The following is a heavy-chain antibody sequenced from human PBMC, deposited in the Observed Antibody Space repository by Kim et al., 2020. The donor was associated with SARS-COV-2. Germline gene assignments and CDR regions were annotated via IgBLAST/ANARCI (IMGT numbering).Heavy chain of an antibody. V-gene: IGHV4-31*03. J-gene: IGHJ4*02. Sequence: SETLSLTCSVSGDSIISGGYYWTWIRQLPGKGLEWIGYIYYTGSTYYNPSLKSRLTISLDTPNNQFSLTLSSVTAADTAVYFCARYSASAWVGLNYWGQG. CDR2: IYYTGST. CDR3: ARYSASAWVGLNY. CDR1: GDSIISGGYY. D-gene: IGHD4-4*01.